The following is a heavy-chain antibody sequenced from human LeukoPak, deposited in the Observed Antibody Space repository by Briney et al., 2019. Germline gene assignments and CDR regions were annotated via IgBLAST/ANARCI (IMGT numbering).Heavy chain of an antibody. V-gene: IGHV1-18*01. Sequence: ASVKVSCKASGYTLTSYGISWVRQAPGQGLEWMGWISAYNGNTNYAQKLQGRVTMTTDTSTSTAYMELRSLRSDDTAVYYCARSNGIAAAGTETPLYYWGQGTLVTVSS. CDR3: ARSNGIAAAGTETPLYY. J-gene: IGHJ4*02. CDR2: ISAYNGNT. CDR1: GYTLTSYG. D-gene: IGHD6-13*01.